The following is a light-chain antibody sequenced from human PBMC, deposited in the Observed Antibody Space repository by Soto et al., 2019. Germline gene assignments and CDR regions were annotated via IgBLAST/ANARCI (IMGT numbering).Light chain of an antibody. CDR1: SSDVGAYGY. CDR3: SSYTTSSTVV. V-gene: IGLV2-14*01. J-gene: IGLJ2*01. CDR2: EVH. Sequence: QSVLTQPASVSGSPGQSITISCTGTSSDVGAYGYVSWYQQHPGKAPKLMIYEVHYRPSGVSNRFSGSKSGNAASLTISGLQAEDEADYYCSSYTTSSTVVFGGGTKVTVL.